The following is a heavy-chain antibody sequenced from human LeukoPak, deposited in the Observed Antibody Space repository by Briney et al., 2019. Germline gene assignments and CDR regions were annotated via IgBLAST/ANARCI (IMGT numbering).Heavy chain of an antibody. CDR3: ASGYYGSGSYLTP. CDR1: GFTFNSYW. D-gene: IGHD3-10*01. J-gene: IGHJ5*02. Sequence: GSLRLSCAASGFTFNSYWMHWVRYAPGKGLVWVSRMSGDGRSTSYADSVKGRFTISRDNAKNTLYLQMDSLRGEDTAVYYCASGYYGSGSYLTPWGQGTLVTVSS. CDR2: MSGDGRST. V-gene: IGHV3-74*01.